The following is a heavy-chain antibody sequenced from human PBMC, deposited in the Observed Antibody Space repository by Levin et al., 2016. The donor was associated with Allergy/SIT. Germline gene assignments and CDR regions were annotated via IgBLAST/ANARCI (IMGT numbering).Heavy chain of an antibody. D-gene: IGHD6-19*01. CDR2: IYHSGST. Sequence: GSLRLSCPVSGDSVSSGSYYWSWIRQPPGKGLEWIGYIYHSGSTNYNPSLKSRVTISVDTSKNQFSLKLSSVTAADTAVYYCARSLSGRGGDYWGQGTLVTVSS. CDR1: GDSVSSGSYY. V-gene: IGHV4-61*01. CDR3: ARSLSGRGGDY. J-gene: IGHJ4*02.